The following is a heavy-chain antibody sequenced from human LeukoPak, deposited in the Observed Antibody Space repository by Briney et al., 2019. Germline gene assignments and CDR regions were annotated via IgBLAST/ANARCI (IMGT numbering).Heavy chain of an antibody. D-gene: IGHD3-22*01. V-gene: IGHV3-23*01. CDR2: ISGSGVST. CDR1: GFTFSSYA. CDR3: AKDRSYYDSSGYIYYFDY. Sequence: GGSLRLSCAASGFTFSSYAMSWVRQAPGKWLEWVSGISGSGVSTYYADSVKGRFTISRDNSKNTLYLQMNSLRAEDTAVYYCAKDRSYYDSSGYIYYFDYWGQGTLVTVSS. J-gene: IGHJ4*02.